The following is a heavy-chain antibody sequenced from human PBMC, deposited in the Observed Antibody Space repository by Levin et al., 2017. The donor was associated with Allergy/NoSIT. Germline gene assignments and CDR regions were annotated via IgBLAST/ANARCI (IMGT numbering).Heavy chain of an antibody. CDR3: VKGALNSITLLDF. J-gene: IGHJ4*02. V-gene: IGHV3-23*01. Sequence: GGSLRLSCAASGFNFYMYDMTWVRQAPGKGLEWVSIITSDGRSTYYADSVKGRFTISRDNSKNVLYLQMDSLRVADTAVFFCVKGALNSITLLDFWGQGDLVTVSS. CDR1: GFNFYMYD. D-gene: IGHD2/OR15-2a*01. CDR2: ITSDGRST.